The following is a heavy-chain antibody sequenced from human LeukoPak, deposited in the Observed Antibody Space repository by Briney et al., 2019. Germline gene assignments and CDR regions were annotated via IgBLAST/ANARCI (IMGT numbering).Heavy chain of an antibody. J-gene: IGHJ4*02. V-gene: IGHV1-69*06. CDR3: ARVDIAAAGTGGDY. CDR2: IIPIFGTA. CDR1: GGTFSSYA. Sequence: RASVKVSCKASGGTFSSYAISWVRQAPGQGLEWMGGIIPIFGTANYAQKFQGRVTITADKSTSTAYMELSSLRSEDTAVYHCARVDIAAAGTGGDYWGQGTLVTVSS. D-gene: IGHD6-13*01.